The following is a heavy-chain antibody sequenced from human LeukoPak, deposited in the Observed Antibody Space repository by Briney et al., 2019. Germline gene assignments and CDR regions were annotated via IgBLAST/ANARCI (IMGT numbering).Heavy chain of an antibody. CDR1: GGSISSYY. D-gene: IGHD3-10*01. CDR3: ARRLPGFLVRGVLNGNWFDP. V-gene: IGHV4-34*01. J-gene: IGHJ5*02. CDR2: INHSGST. Sequence: SETLSLTCTVSGGSISSYYWSWIRQSPGKGLEWIGEINHSGSTKYNPSLKNRVTISVDTSKNQFSLKLSSVTAADTAVYYCARRLPGFLVRGVLNGNWFDPWGQGTLVTVSS.